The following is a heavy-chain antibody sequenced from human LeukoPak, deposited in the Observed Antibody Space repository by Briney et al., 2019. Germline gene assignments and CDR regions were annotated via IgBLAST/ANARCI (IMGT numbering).Heavy chain of an antibody. CDR2: LSSTSDYI. CDR1: GFTFSRYS. Sequence: GGSLRLSCAASGFTFSRYSMNWVRQAPGKGLGWVSSLSSTSDYIFYADSVKGRFTISRDNADDSLYLQMNSPRAEDTAVYYCARDLSYYGSGSYYYFDYWGQGTLVTVSS. D-gene: IGHD3-10*01. J-gene: IGHJ4*02. V-gene: IGHV3-21*01. CDR3: ARDLSYYGSGSYYYFDY.